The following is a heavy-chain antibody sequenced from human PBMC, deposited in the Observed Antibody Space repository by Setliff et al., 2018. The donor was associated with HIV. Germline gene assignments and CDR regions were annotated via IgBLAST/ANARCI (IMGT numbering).Heavy chain of an antibody. V-gene: IGHV1-2*02. CDR3: ASAGDPGSPPLDY. J-gene: IGHJ4*02. CDR1: GYIFISYG. CDR2: IDPKSGGT. D-gene: IGHD1-26*01. Sequence: ASVKVSCKASGYIFISYGFSWVRQAPGQGLEWMGWIDPKSGGTKFAQKFQGRVTMTRDTSISTAYVEVIRLRSDDTAVYFCASAGDPGSPPLDYWGQGTLVTVSS.